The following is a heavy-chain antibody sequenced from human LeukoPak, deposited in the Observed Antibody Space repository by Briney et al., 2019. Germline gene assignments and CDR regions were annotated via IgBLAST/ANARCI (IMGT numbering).Heavy chain of an antibody. CDR3: ASPSSGRNFDY. CDR2: IIPILGIA. Sequence: ASVKVSCKASGGTYSSYAISWVRQAPGQGLEWMGRIIPILGIANYAQKFQGRVTITADKSTSTAYMELSSLRSEDTAVYYCASPSSGRNFDYWGQGTLVTVSS. D-gene: IGHD6-19*01. J-gene: IGHJ4*02. V-gene: IGHV1-69*04. CDR1: GGTYSSYA.